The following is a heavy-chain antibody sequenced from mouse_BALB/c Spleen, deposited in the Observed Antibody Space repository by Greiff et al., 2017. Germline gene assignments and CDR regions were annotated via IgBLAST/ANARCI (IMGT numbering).Heavy chain of an antibody. CDR1: GFTFSSYA. CDR3: ARAGDGNYEGFAY. D-gene: IGHD2-1*01. CDR2: ISSGGST. V-gene: IGHV5-6-5*01. Sequence: EVHLVESGGGLVKPGGSLKLSCAASGFTFSSYAMSWVRQTPEKRLEWVASISSGGSTYYPDSVKGRFTISRDNAKNTLYLQMSSLKSEDTAMYYCARAGDGNYEGFAYWGQGTLVTVSA. J-gene: IGHJ3*01.